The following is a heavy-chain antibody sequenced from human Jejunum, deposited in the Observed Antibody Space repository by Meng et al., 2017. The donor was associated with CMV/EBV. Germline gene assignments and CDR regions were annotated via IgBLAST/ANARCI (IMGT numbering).Heavy chain of an antibody. CDR1: GFTLGSYW. CDR3: ARYYCASGSCFIDY. Sequence: GFTLGSYWMSWVRQAPGKGLEWLAKIGPDGSKTDYVDSLEGRFTISRDNAKNSLYLQMNSLRVEDTAVYYCARYYCASGSCFIDYWGHGTLVTVSS. V-gene: IGHV3-7*01. J-gene: IGHJ4*01. D-gene: IGHD2-15*01. CDR2: IGPDGSKT.